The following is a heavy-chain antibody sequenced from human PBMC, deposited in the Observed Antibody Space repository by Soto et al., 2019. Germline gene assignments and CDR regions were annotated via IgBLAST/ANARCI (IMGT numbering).Heavy chain of an antibody. D-gene: IGHD3-3*01. Sequence: PGGSLRLSCAASGFTFSSYSMNWVRQAPGKGLEWVSYISSSSSTIYYADTVKGRFTISRDNAKNSLYLQMNSLRVEDTVVFFCARDYDFWSGYYYYFDYWGQGTLVTVSS. CDR3: ARDYDFWSGYYYYFDY. J-gene: IGHJ4*02. CDR2: ISSSSSTI. CDR1: GFTFSSYS. V-gene: IGHV3-48*01.